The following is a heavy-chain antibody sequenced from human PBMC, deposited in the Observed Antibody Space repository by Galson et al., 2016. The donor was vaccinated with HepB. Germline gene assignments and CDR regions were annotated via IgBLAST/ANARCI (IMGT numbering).Heavy chain of an antibody. CDR3: SRVPPPKGNFREHEGFFDY. CDR1: RVVFTNYG. V-gene: IGHV3-33*08. CDR2: IWFDGSRE. J-gene: IGHJ4*02. Sequence: SLRLSCAASRVVFTNYGMHWVRQAPGKGLEWVAFIWFDGSREYYGDSVRGRFTISKDDSANTVYLQMKNLRIEDTAIYFCSRVPPPKGNFREHEGFFDYWGQGSLVTVSS.